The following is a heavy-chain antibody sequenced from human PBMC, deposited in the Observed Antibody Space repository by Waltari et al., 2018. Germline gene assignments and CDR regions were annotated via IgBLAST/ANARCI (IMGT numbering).Heavy chain of an antibody. CDR3: ARWYGYYYGMDV. Sequence: EVQLVQSGAEVKKPGESLKISCKGSGYSVNSYWNVWVRQMPGKGLELMGIVYPCEADTRYSPSLQGQVPIPADKSISTAYLQWSSLKASDTAMYSCARWYGYYYGMDVWGQGTTVTVSS. CDR2: VYPCEADT. D-gene: IGHD2-15*01. J-gene: IGHJ6*02. V-gene: IGHV5-51*06. CDR1: GYSVNSYW.